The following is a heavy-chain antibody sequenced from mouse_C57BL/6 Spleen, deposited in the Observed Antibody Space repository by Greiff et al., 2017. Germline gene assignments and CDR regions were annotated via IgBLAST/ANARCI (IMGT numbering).Heavy chain of an antibody. V-gene: IGHV3-1*01. Sequence: EVQRVASGPGMVKPSQSLSLTCTVTGYSITSGYDWHWIRHFPGNKLEWMGYISYSGSTNYNPSLKSRISITHDTSKNHFFLKLNSVTTEDTATYYCARGDNPYAMDYWGQGTSVTVSS. D-gene: IGHD1-3*01. CDR3: ARGDNPYAMDY. CDR2: ISYSGST. J-gene: IGHJ4*01. CDR1: GYSITSGYD.